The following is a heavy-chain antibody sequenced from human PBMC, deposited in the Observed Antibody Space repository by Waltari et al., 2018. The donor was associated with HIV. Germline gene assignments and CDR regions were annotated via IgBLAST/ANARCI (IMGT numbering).Heavy chain of an antibody. Sequence: QVQLVESGGGMVQPGGSLRLCCAATGFSFSDYAMNWVRQAPGKGLEWVAVVWYDGTNKYYADSVKGRFLISRDNSKRTLYLQMNHLTAEDTAVYYCARDLQATVAVDYFDFWGQGTLVTVSS. J-gene: IGHJ4*02. CDR3: ARDLQATVAVDYFDF. CDR1: GFSFSDYA. CDR2: VWYDGTNK. V-gene: IGHV3-33*01.